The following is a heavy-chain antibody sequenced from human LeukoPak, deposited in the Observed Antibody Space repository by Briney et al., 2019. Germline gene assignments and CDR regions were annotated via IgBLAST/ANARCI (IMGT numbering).Heavy chain of an antibody. CDR3: ARSALTVVTPRYGNNWFDP. Sequence: PGGSLRLSCKGSGYSFTNYWIGWARQMPGKGLEWMGIIYPGDSDTRYSPSFRGQDTISADKSISTAYVQWSSPKAADTAMYYCARSALTVVTPRYGNNWFDPWGQGTLVTVSS. J-gene: IGHJ5*02. CDR1: GYSFTNYW. CDR2: IYPGDSDT. D-gene: IGHD4-23*01. V-gene: IGHV5-51*06.